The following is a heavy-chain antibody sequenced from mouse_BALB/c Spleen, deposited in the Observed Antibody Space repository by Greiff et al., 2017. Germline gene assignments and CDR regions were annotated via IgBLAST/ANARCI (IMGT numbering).Heavy chain of an antibody. CDR3: NAWAGDGNYDAMDY. V-gene: IGHV14-4*02. D-gene: IGHD2-1*01. CDR1: GFNIKDYY. Sequence: EVQLQQSGAELVRSGASVKLSCTASGFNIKDYYMHWVKQRPEQGLEWIGWIDPENGDTEYAPKFQGKATMTADTSSNTAYLQLSSLTSEDTAVYYCNAWAGDGNYDAMDYWGQGTSVTVSS. CDR2: IDPENGDT. J-gene: IGHJ4*01.